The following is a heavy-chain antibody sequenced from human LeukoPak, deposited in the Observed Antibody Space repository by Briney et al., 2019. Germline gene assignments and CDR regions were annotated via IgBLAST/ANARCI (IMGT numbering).Heavy chain of an antibody. V-gene: IGHV3-53*01. CDR2: IYRGGST. Sequence: GGSLRLSCAASGFTVSSNYMSWVCQVPGKSLEWVSVIYRGGSTYYADSVKGRFTISRDNSKNTLYLQMNRLRGEDTAVYYCARVPYSSGWYFDYWGQRTLVTVSS. CDR1: GFTVSSNY. CDR3: ARVPYSSGWYFDY. D-gene: IGHD6-19*01. J-gene: IGHJ4*02.